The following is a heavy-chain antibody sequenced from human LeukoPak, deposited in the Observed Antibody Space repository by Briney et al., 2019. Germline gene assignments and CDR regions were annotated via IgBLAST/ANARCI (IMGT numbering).Heavy chain of an antibody. J-gene: IGHJ4*02. CDR2: INHSGST. CDR1: GGSFSGYY. D-gene: IGHD3-3*02. Sequence: SETLSLTCAVYGGSFSGYYWTWIRQPPGKGLEWIGEINHSGSTNYNSSLKSRVTISVDTSKNQFSLKLSSVTAADTAVYYCARGGDSKHLVNWGQGTLVTVSS. CDR3: ARGGDSKHLVN. V-gene: IGHV4-34*01.